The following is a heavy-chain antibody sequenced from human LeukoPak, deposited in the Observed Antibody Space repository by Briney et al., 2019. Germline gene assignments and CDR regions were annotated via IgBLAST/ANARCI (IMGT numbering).Heavy chain of an antibody. CDR2: IYPGDSDT. J-gene: IGHJ4*02. D-gene: IGHD3-9*01. Sequence: GESLKISCKGSGYSFTSYWIGWVRQMPGKGLEWMGIIYPGDSDTRYSPSFQGQVTISADKSISTAYLQWSSLKASDTAMYYCARLPSSELRYFDWLPFDYWGQGTLVTVSS. V-gene: IGHV5-51*01. CDR1: GYSFTSYW. CDR3: ARLPSSELRYFDWLPFDY.